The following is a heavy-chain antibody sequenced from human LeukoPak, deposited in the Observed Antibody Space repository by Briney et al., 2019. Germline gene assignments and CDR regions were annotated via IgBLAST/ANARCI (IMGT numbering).Heavy chain of an antibody. V-gene: IGHV3-73*01. J-gene: IGHJ5*02. Sequence: PGGSLRLSCAASGFTFSSYGMSWVRQASGKGLEWVGRIRSKANSYATAYAASVKGRFTISRDDSKNTAYLQMNSLKTEDTAVYYCTRLIAVAGTSWGQGTLVTVSS. CDR3: TRLIAVAGTS. CDR2: IRSKANSYAT. CDR1: GFTFSSYG. D-gene: IGHD6-19*01.